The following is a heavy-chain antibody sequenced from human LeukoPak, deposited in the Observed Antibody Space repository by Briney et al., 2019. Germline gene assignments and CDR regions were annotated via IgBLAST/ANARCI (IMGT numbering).Heavy chain of an antibody. Sequence: GGSLRLSCAASGFTFSNYGMHWVRQAPGKGLEWVTVISYDGSNKYYADSVKGRFTISRDNSKNTLYLQMNSLRAEDTAVYYCAKSFMVRGVHVDYWGQGTLVTVSS. V-gene: IGHV3-30*18. J-gene: IGHJ4*02. CDR1: GFTFSNYG. D-gene: IGHD3-10*01. CDR3: AKSFMVRGVHVDY. CDR2: ISYDGSNK.